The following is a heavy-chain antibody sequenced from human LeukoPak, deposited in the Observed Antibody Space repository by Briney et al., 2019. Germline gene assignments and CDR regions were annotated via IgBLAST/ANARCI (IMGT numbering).Heavy chain of an antibody. V-gene: IGHV3-30*04. CDR1: GFTFRLFA. D-gene: IGHD5-18*01. CDR3: ARGFSDVDTVPPG. CDR2: TTFGGRNN. J-gene: IGHJ4*02. Sequence: PGGSLRLSCAASGFTFRLFAMHWVRQAPGKGLEWVAVTTFGGRNNYYAESVKGRFNISRDNSKKTLYLEMKSLRAEDTAVYYCARGFSDVDTVPPGWGQGTLVIVSS.